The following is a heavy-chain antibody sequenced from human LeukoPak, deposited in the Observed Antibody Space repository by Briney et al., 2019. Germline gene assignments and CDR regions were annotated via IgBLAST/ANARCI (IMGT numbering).Heavy chain of an antibody. Sequence: PGGSLRLSCATSGFTFSSYEMNWVRQAPGKGLEWVSYISATGNTIYYADSVEGRFTISRDNAKNSLYLQMNSLRAEDTAVYYCARDSSGNFIPDYFDYWGQGTLVTVSS. J-gene: IGHJ4*02. CDR3: ARDSSGNFIPDYFDY. CDR1: GFTFSSYE. D-gene: IGHD3-10*01. CDR2: ISATGNTI. V-gene: IGHV3-48*03.